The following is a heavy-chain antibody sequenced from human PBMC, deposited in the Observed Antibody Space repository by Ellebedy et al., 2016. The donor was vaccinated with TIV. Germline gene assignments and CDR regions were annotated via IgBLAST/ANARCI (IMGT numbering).Heavy chain of an antibody. CDR3: AREVTARGGSGWYFDL. CDR2: IYYSGST. V-gene: IGHV4-59*01. D-gene: IGHD3-10*01. J-gene: IGHJ2*01. CDR1: GGSISRYY. Sequence: SETLSLTXTVSGGSISRYYWRWIRQPPWKGLEWIGYIYYSGSTNYNPSLKSRVTISVDTSKNQFSLKLSSVTAADTAVYYCAREVTARGGSGWYFDLWGRGTLVTVSP.